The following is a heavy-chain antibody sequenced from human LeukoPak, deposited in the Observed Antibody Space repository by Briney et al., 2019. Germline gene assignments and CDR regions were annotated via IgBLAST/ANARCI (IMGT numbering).Heavy chain of an antibody. Sequence: PGGSLRLACAASGFTFSDYYMSWIRQAPGKGLEWISYSSSSGSTIYYADSVKGRFTISRDNAKNSLYLQMNSLRAEDTAVYYCARDPLPTGGYDFWSGYYTVNAFDIWGQGTMVTVSS. D-gene: IGHD3-3*01. CDR2: SSSSGSTI. CDR1: GFTFSDYY. V-gene: IGHV3-11*04. J-gene: IGHJ3*02. CDR3: ARDPLPTGGYDFWSGYYTVNAFDI.